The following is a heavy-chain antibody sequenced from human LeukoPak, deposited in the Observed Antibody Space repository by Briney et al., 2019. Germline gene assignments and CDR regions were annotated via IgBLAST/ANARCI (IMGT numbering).Heavy chain of an antibody. J-gene: IGHJ3*02. CDR3: ARSYGGNSYAFDI. CDR2: MNPNSGNT. Sequence: GASVKVSCKASGYTFTSYGISWVRQAPGQGLEWMGWMNPNSGNTGYAQKFQGRVTMTRNTSISTAYMELSSLRSEDTAVYYCARSYGGNSYAFDIWGQGTMVTVSS. CDR1: GYTFTSYG. D-gene: IGHD4-17*01. V-gene: IGHV1-8*02.